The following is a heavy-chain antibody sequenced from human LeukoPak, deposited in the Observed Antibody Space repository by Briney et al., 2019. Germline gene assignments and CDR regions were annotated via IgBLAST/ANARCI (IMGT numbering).Heavy chain of an antibody. CDR2: IYYSGST. Sequence: SETLSLTCTVSGGSISSYYWSWIRQPPGKGLEWIGYIYYSGSTNYNPSLKSRVTISVDTSKNQFSLKLSSVTAADTAVYYCAREAHYYDSSGYLGNAFDIWGQGTMVTVS. V-gene: IGHV4-59*01. CDR3: AREAHYYDSSGYLGNAFDI. J-gene: IGHJ3*02. D-gene: IGHD3-22*01. CDR1: GGSISSYY.